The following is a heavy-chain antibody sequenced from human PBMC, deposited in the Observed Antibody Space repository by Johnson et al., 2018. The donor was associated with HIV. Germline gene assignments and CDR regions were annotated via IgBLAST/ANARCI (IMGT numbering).Heavy chain of an antibody. CDR3: ARLPSGYSRDAFDI. Sequence: QEKLVESGGGLVKPGGSLRLSCAASGFIFSDYYMSWIRKAPGKGLEWVSYVSSSGSTIYYADSVKGRFTISRDNAKKYLYLQMNSLRVEDTAVYYCARLPSGYSRDAFDIWGEGTMVTVS. D-gene: IGHD5-18*01. J-gene: IGHJ3*02. CDR2: VSSSGSTI. CDR1: GFIFSDYY. V-gene: IGHV3-11*04.